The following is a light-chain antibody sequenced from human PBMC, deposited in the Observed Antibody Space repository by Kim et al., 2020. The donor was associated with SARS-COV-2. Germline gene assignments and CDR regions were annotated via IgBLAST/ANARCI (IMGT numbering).Light chain of an antibody. CDR3: QAWDSSTVV. CDR1: KLGDKY. J-gene: IGLJ2*01. V-gene: IGLV3-1*01. CDR2: QDT. Sequence: ESPGQTASITCSGDKLGDKYACWYQQKPGQSPVLVIYQDTKRPSGIPERFSGSNSGNTATLTISGTQAMDEADYYCQAWDSSTVVFGGGTQLTVL.